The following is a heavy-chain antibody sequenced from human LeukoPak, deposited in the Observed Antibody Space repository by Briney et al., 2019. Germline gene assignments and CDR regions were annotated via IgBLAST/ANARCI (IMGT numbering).Heavy chain of an antibody. J-gene: IGHJ4*02. V-gene: IGHV3-21*01. CDR3: TRGVVRYFDY. Sequence: GGSLRLSCVASGLTFSHYSMNWVRQAPGKGLEWVSSIRFTGSYIYYADSVKGRFTISRDDAKNLLSLQMISLRAEDTAVYYCTRGVVRYFDYWGQGAQVTVSS. CDR2: IRFTGSYI. CDR1: GLTFSHYS. D-gene: IGHD3-9*01.